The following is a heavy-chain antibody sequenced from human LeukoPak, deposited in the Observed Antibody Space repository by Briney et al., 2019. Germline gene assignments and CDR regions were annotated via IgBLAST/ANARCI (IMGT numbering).Heavy chain of an antibody. D-gene: IGHD6-13*01. V-gene: IGHV3-33*01. Sequence: GGSLRLSCAASGFTFSSYGMHWVRQAPGKGLEWVAYIWYDGSNKYYSDSVKGRFSISRDNAENTLSLQMNSLRAEDTAVYYCARDFTSSWSPGYWGQGTPVTVSS. CDR3: ARDFTSSWSPGY. CDR1: GFTFSSYG. CDR2: IWYDGSNK. J-gene: IGHJ4*02.